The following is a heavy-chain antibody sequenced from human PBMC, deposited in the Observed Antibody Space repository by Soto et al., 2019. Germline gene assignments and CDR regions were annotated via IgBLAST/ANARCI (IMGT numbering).Heavy chain of an antibody. V-gene: IGHV3-53*04. CDR3: ARARSRDGYNDAFDI. CDR1: GFTVSSNY. J-gene: IGHJ3*02. CDR2: IYSGGST. D-gene: IGHD5-12*01. Sequence: GGSLRLSCAASGFTVSSNYMSWVRQAPGKGLEWVSVIYSGGSTYYADSVKGRFTISRHNSKNTLYLQMNSLRAEDTAVYYCARARSRDGYNDAFDIWGQGTMVTGSS.